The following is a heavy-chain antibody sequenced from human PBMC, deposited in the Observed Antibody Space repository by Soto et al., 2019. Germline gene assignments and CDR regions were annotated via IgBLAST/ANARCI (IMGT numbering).Heavy chain of an antibody. J-gene: IGHJ5*02. Sequence: PSETLSLTCTVSGGSISSYYWSWIRQPPGKGLEWIGYIYYSGSTNYNPSLKSRVTISVDTSKNQFSLKLSSVTAADTAVYYCARGYYDFWSGYGWFDPWGQGTLVTVSS. V-gene: IGHV4-59*01. CDR1: GGSISSYY. CDR2: IYYSGST. CDR3: ARGYYDFWSGYGWFDP. D-gene: IGHD3-3*01.